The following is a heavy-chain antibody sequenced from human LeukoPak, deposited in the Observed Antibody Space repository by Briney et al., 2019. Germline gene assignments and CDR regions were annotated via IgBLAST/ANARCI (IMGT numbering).Heavy chain of an antibody. J-gene: IGHJ6*02. CDR1: GYTFTGYY. Sequence: ASVKVSCKASGYTFTGYYMHWVRQAPGQGLEWVGWINPNSGGTNYAQKFQGWVTMTRDTPISTAYMELRRLRSDDTSVYYCARALDYDILTGYLHSYGMDVWGQGTTVTVSS. V-gene: IGHV1-2*04. D-gene: IGHD3-9*01. CDR3: ARALDYDILTGYLHSYGMDV. CDR2: INPNSGGT.